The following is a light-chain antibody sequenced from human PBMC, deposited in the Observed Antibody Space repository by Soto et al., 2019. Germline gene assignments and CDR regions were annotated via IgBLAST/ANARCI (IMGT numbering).Light chain of an antibody. CDR1: SSDGGGYNY. CDR2: DVS. V-gene: IGLV2-14*03. J-gene: IGLJ1*01. CDR3: SSYTTSNTRQIV. Sequence: QSVVTQPASVSGSPGQSITISCTGNSSDGGGYNYVSWYQHHPGKAPKLLIYDVSNRPSGISNRFSGSKSDNTASLTISGLQPEDEADYYCSSYTTSNTRQIVFGTGTKVTVL.